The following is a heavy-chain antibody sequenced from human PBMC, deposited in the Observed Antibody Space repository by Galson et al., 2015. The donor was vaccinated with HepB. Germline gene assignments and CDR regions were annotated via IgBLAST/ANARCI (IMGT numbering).Heavy chain of an antibody. D-gene: IGHD1-20*01. CDR3: ARVGGVTEVFDY. J-gene: IGHJ4*02. Sequence: SLRLSCAASGFDISDHYMTWVRQAPGKGLEWVSYISYSGSTIYYADSVKGRFTISRDNTKNSLYLQMSSLRAEDTAVYYCARVGGVTEVFDYWGQGTLVTVSS. CDR1: GFDISDHY. CDR2: ISYSGSTI. V-gene: IGHV3-11*04.